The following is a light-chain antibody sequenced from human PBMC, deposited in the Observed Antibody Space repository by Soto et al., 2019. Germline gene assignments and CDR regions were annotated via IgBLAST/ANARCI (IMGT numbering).Light chain of an antibody. CDR2: LAS. CDR1: QGISYY. Sequence: IQLTQSPSSLSAFVGDRVTITCRASQGISYYLAWYQQKPGKAPKLLIYLASTLQSGVPSRFGGSGSGTDFTLTISSLEPEDFAVYYCQQRSNWPLFTFGPGTKVDI. V-gene: IGKV1-9*01. CDR3: QQRSNWPLFT. J-gene: IGKJ3*01.